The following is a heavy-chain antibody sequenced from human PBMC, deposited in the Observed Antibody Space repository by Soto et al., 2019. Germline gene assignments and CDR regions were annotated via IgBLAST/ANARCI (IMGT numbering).Heavy chain of an antibody. CDR2: IKQDGSEK. J-gene: IGHJ5*02. V-gene: IGHV3-7*03. CDR3: AGGGNYDSSGYYYFWFDP. D-gene: IGHD3-22*01. Sequence: EVQLVESGGGLVQPGGSLRLSCAASGFTFSSYWMSWVRQAPGKGLEWVANIKQDGSEKYYVDSVKGRFTISRDNAKNSLYLQMNSLRAEDTAVYYWAGGGNYDSSGYYYFWFDPWGQGTLVTVSS. CDR1: GFTFSSYW.